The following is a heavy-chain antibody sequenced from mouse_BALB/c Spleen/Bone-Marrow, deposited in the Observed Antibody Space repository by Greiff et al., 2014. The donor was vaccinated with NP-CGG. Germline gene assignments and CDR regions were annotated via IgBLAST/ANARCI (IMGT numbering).Heavy chain of an antibody. CDR1: GYTFTNYW. V-gene: IGHV1S41*01. CDR2: IAPGSGST. J-gene: IGHJ4*01. CDR3: ARGIYYGNYVYAMDY. Sequence: DLVKPGASVKLSCKASGYTFTNYWINWIKQRPGQGLEWIGRIAPGSGSTYYNEMFKGKATLTVDTSSSTAYIQLSSLSSEDSAVHFCARGIYYGNYVYAMDYWGQGTSVTVSS. D-gene: IGHD2-1*01.